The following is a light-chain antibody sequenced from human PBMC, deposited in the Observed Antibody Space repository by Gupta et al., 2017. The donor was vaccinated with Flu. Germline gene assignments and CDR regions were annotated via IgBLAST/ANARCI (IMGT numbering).Light chain of an antibody. V-gene: IGLV2-14*01. J-gene: IGLJ2*01. CDR1: SSDVGAHNS. CDR3: CSITSANTMI. CDR2: GVT. Sequence: QSALTQPASVSGSPGQSITISCTGTSSDVGAHNSVSWYQHHPGKAPKVMIFGVTNRSSGVANRFSGSKSGNTASLTISGLQAQDEAHYYGCSITSANTMIFGGGTKVTVL.